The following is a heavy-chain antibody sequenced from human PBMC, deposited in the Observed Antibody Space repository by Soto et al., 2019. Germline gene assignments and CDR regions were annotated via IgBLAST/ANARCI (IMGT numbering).Heavy chain of an antibody. D-gene: IGHD6-19*01. CDR2: ISGSGGST. Sequence: EVQLLESGGGLVQPGGSLRLSCAASGFTFSSYAMSWVRQAPGKGLEWVSAISGSGGSTYYADSVKGRFTIARDNSKNTLYLQMNSLRAEDKAVYYCAKGGRQQWAFDIWGQGTMVTVSS. V-gene: IGHV3-23*01. CDR1: GFTFSSYA. CDR3: AKGGRQQWAFDI. J-gene: IGHJ3*02.